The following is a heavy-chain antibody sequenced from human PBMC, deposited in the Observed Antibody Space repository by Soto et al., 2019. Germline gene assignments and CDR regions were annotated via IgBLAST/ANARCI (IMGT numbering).Heavy chain of an antibody. D-gene: IGHD6-19*01. CDR1: GASVSSYF. V-gene: IGHV4-59*02. Sequence: KPSETLSLTCTVSGASVSSYFWSWVRQPPGKGLEWIGYIYNSGRTNYNPSLKSRVTISLDTSDNDFSLRLTSLTAADTAVYYCARVHSGWSSGYGLDVWGQGTTVTVSS. CDR2: IYNSGRT. J-gene: IGHJ6*02. CDR3: ARVHSGWSSGYGLDV.